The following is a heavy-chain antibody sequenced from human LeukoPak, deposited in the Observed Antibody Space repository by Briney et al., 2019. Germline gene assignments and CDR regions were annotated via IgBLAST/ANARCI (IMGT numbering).Heavy chain of an antibody. CDR2: INPSGGSP. V-gene: IGHV1-46*01. CDR3: AREIAAAWTYFDY. CDR1: GYTFTSYY. J-gene: IGHJ4*02. D-gene: IGHD6-13*01. Sequence: ATVKVSCKASGYTFTSYYMHWVRQAPGQGLEWMGIINPSGGSPSYAQKFQGRVTMTRDTSTSTVYMELSSLRSEDTAVYYCAREIAAAWTYFDYWGQGTLVTVSS.